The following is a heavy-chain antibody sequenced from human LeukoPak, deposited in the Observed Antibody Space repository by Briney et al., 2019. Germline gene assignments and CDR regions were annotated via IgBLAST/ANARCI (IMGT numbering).Heavy chain of an antibody. J-gene: IGHJ4*02. Sequence: TLSLTCTVSGGSISSGGYYWSWIRQPPGKGLEWIGYIYHSGSTYYSPSLKSRVTISVDRSKNQFSLKLSSVTAADTAVYYCARGLELTRFDYWGQGTLVTVSS. V-gene: IGHV4-30-2*01. CDR2: IYHSGST. D-gene: IGHD1-7*01. CDR1: GGSISSGGYY. CDR3: ARGLELTRFDY.